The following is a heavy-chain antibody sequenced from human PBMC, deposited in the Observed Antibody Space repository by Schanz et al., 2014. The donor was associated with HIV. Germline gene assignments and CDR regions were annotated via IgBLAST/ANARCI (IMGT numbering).Heavy chain of an antibody. CDR3: AKGVLRDYYDSSGYPC. J-gene: IGHJ4*02. CDR2: ISGSGDST. D-gene: IGHD3-22*01. V-gene: IGHV3-23*01. Sequence: EVQLLESGGGLVQPGGSLRLSCAASGFIFSSYAMSWVRQASGKGLEWVSAISGSGDSTYYADSVKGRFTISRDNSKNTLYLQMNSLRAEDTAVYYCAKGVLRDYYDSSGYPCWGQGTLVTVSS. CDR1: GFIFSSYA.